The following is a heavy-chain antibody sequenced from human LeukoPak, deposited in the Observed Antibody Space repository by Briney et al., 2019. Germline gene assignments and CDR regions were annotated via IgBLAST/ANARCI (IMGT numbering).Heavy chain of an antibody. V-gene: IGHV3-23*01. Sequence: GGSLRLSCAASGFTFSSYGMSWVRQAPGKGLEWVSTISGSGDNTFYADSVRGRFTISRDNSQITVYLQVNSLRAEDTAVYYCAKGTFYFASGSDPGDFDIWGQGTLVTVAS. CDR2: ISGSGDNT. J-gene: IGHJ3*02. CDR1: GFTFSSYG. CDR3: AKGTFYFASGSDPGDFDI. D-gene: IGHD3-10*01.